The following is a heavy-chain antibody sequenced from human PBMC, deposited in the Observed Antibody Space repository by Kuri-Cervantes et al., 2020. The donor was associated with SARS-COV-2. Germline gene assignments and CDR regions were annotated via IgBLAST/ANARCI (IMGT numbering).Heavy chain of an antibody. V-gene: IGHV3-23*01. Sequence: GESLKISCAASGFTFSSYAMSWVRQAPGKGLEWVSAISGSGGSTYYADSVKGRITISRDNSKNTLYLQMNSLRAEDTAVYYCAKDSGYQLHYVYYYYGMDVWGQGTTVTVSS. CDR2: ISGSGGST. J-gene: IGHJ6*02. CDR1: GFTFSSYA. CDR3: AKDSGYQLHYVYYYYGMDV. D-gene: IGHD2-2*01.